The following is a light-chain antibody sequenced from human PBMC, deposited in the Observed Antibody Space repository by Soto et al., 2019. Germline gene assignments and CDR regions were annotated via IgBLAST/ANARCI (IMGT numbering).Light chain of an antibody. Sequence: EIVLTQSPATLSLSPGERAALSCRASQSVGSHLAWYQQKPGQPPRLLIYDASNRATGIPARFSGSGSGTDFTLTISSLEPEDFAVYYCQHRTNWPPVTFGQGIRLEIK. CDR2: DAS. V-gene: IGKV3-11*01. CDR3: QHRTNWPPVT. CDR1: QSVGSH. J-gene: IGKJ5*01.